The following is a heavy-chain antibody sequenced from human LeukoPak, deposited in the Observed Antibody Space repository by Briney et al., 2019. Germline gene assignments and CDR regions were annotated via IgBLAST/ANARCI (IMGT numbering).Heavy chain of an antibody. Sequence: GGSLRLSCAASGFTFSSYAMHWVRQAPGKGLEWVAVISYDGSNKYYADSVKGRFTISRDNAKNSLYLQMNSLRAEDTALYYCAKDTKQQLGRDIDYWGQGTLVTVSS. CDR1: GFTFSSYA. D-gene: IGHD6-13*01. J-gene: IGHJ4*02. V-gene: IGHV3-30*04. CDR2: ISYDGSNK. CDR3: AKDTKQQLGRDIDY.